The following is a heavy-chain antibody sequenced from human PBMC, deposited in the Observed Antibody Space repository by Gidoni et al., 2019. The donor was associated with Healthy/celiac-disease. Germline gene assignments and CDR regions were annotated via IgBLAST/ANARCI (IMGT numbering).Heavy chain of an antibody. Sequence: QVQLGQSGAEVKKPGASVQVSCKASGYTFTGYYMHWVRQAPGQGLEWMGWINPNSGGTNYAQKFQGRVTMTRDTSISTAYMELSRLRSDDTAVYYCARDPIAGYSSGCPDYWGQGTLVTVSS. CDR2: INPNSGGT. CDR1: GYTFTGYY. CDR3: ARDPIAGYSSGCPDY. J-gene: IGHJ4*02. D-gene: IGHD6-19*01. V-gene: IGHV1-2*02.